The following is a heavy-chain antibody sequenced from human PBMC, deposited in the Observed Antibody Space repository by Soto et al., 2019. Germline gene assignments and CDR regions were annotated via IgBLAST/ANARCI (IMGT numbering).Heavy chain of an antibody. D-gene: IGHD6-19*01. CDR2: IYYTGST. J-gene: IGHJ4*02. CDR1: GGSVSSYW. Sequence: KPSETLSLTCSVSGGSVSSYWWSWIRQPPGKGLEWIGYIYYTGSTNYSPSLKGRVTISLDASKSQFSLKLTSVTAADTAVYYCARIHWAQSSLDYWGRGILVTVSS. V-gene: IGHV4-59*02. CDR3: ARIHWAQSSLDY.